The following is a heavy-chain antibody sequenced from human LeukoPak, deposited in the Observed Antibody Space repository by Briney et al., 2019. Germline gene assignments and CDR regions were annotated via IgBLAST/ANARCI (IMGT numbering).Heavy chain of an antibody. V-gene: IGHV1-8*01. CDR2: MNPNSGNT. CDR1: GYTFTSYD. J-gene: IGHJ6*02. CDR3: ARGGGNYAPYYYYGMDV. D-gene: IGHD2-2*01. Sequence: ASVKVSCKVSGYTFTSYDINWVRQATGQGLEWMGWMNPNSGNTGYAQKFQGRVTMTRNTSISTAYMELSSLRSEDTAVYYCARGGGNYAPYYYYGMDVWGQGTTVTVSS.